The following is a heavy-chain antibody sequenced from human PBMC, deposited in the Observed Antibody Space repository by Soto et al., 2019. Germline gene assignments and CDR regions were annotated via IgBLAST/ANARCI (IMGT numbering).Heavy chain of an antibody. D-gene: IGHD3-9*01. CDR2: ISSNGGST. CDR3: VKDRPYFDWLSPIFDY. J-gene: IGHJ4*02. V-gene: IGHV3-64D*08. CDR1: GFTFSSYA. Sequence: GGSLRLSCSGSGFTFSSYAMHWVRQAPGKGLEYVSAISSNGGSTYYADSVKGRFTISRDNSKNTLYLQMSSLRAEDTAVYYCVKDRPYFDWLSPIFDYWGQGTLVTVSS.